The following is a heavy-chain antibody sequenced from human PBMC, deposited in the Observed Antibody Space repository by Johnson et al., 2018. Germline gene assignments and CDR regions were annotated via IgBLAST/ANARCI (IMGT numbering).Heavy chain of an antibody. D-gene: IGHD2-15*01. CDR3: AKDSQSGGYGDAFDI. CDR1: GFTLSSYA. J-gene: IGHJ3*02. Sequence: VQLLESGGGLVQXGGSLRLSCAASGFTLSSYAMSWIRQAPGKGLEWVSVISGTDGSTYYADSVKGRFTISRDNSKSILYLQMNSLKAEETALYYCAKDSQSGGYGDAFDIWGQGTMVTVSS. V-gene: IGHV3-23*01. CDR2: ISGTDGST.